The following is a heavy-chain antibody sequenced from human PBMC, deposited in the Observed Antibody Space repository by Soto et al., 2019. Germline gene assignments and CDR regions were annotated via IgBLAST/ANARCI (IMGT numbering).Heavy chain of an antibody. CDR3: AKVTGYCSSSSCRRDYYYYYGMDV. CDR2: ISNDGNNK. CDR1: GFTFSIND. D-gene: IGHD2-2*01. V-gene: IGHV3-30*18. J-gene: IGHJ6*02. Sequence: GGSLRLSCAASGFTFSINDMHWVRQAPGRGLEWVAVISNDGNNKYYADSVKGRFTLSRDNSKNMVYLQMDSLRAEDTAVYYCAKVTGYCSSSSCRRDYYYYYGMDVWGQGTTVTVSS.